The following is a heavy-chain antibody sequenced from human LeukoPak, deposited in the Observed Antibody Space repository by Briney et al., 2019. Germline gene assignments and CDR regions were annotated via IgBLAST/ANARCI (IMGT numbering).Heavy chain of an antibody. CDR1: GGSISSYY. CDR3: ATGIYSSSSGFDY. CDR2: IYYSGST. V-gene: IGHV4-59*01. J-gene: IGHJ4*02. D-gene: IGHD6-6*01. Sequence: SETLSLTCTVSGGSISSYYWSWIRQPPGKGLEWIGYIYYSGSTNYNPSLKSRVTISVDTSKNQFSLKLSSVTAADTAVYYCATGIYSSSSGFDYWGQGTLVTVSS.